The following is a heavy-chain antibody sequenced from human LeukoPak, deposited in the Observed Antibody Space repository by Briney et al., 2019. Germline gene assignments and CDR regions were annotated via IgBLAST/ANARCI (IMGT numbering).Heavy chain of an antibody. CDR3: AREKGYCSGGSCYSTDYYGMDV. Sequence: GGSLRLSCAASGFTFSSYWMHWVRQAPGKGLVWVSRINSDGSSTSYADSVKGRFTISRDNAKNTLYLQMNSLRAEDTAVYYCAREKGYCSGGSCYSTDYYGMDVWGQGTTVTVSS. V-gene: IGHV3-74*01. CDR1: GFTFSSYW. D-gene: IGHD2-15*01. CDR2: INSDGSST. J-gene: IGHJ6*02.